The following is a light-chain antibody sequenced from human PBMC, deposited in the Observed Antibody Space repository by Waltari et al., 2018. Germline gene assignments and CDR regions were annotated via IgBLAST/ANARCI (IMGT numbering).Light chain of an antibody. J-gene: IGLJ1*01. Sequence: QLVVTQSPSASASLGASVKLTCTLSSGHNSYAIAWHQQQPEKGPRYLMKLNSDGSHNKGDGFPDRFSCSSSGTERYLTISSLQPEDEADYYCQTWGTGIHVFGTGTKVTVL. V-gene: IGLV4-69*01. CDR1: SGHNSYA. CDR3: QTWGTGIHV. CDR2: LNSDGSH.